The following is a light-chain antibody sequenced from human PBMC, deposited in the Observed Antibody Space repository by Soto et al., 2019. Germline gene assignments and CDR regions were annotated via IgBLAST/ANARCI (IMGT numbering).Light chain of an antibody. CDR3: SSFTTSHTYI. J-gene: IGLJ1*01. CDR1: SNDVGGYNY. Sequence: QSALTQPASVSGSPGQSITISCTGTSNDVGGYNYVSWYQQQPGKAPKLIIYEVSHRPSGISNRFSGSKSGNTASLTISGLQAEDEADYYCSSFTTSHTYIFGTGTKVTVL. V-gene: IGLV2-14*01. CDR2: EVS.